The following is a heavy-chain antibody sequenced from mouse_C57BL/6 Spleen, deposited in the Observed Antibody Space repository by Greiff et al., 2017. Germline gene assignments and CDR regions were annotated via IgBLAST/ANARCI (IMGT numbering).Heavy chain of an antibody. D-gene: IGHD1-1*01. CDR3: TRGADYYGSGPPFAY. V-gene: IGHV5-9-1*02. Sequence: VQLKESGEGLVKPGGSLKLSCAASGFTFSSYAMSWVRQTPEKRLEWVAYISSGGDYIYYADTVKGRFTISRDNARNTLYLQMRSLKSEDTAMYYCTRGADYYGSGPPFAYWGQGTLVTVSA. CDR1: GFTFSSYA. J-gene: IGHJ3*01. CDR2: ISSGGDYI.